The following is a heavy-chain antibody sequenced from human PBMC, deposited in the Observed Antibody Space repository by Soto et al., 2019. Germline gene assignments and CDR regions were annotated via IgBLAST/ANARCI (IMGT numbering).Heavy chain of an antibody. CDR1: GYKFTDHR. CDR2: IAPNNGNT. V-gene: IGHV1-2*02. J-gene: IGHJ2*01. Sequence: GASVKVSCKTSGYKFTDHRIHWVRQAPGQGLEWMGWIAPNNGNTHYVPKFKGRVTMTSDTSTSTAHMELAELTSDDTAVYYCATKLCFTWLTHFDLWARGNLVTVSS. CDR3: ATKLCFTWLTHFDL. D-gene: IGHD3-22*01.